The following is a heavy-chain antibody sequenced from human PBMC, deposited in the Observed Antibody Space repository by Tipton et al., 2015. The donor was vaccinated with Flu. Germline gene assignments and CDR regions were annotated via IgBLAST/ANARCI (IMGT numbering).Heavy chain of an antibody. CDR1: GFTFSSYA. Sequence: SLRLSCAASGFTFSSYAMSWVRQAPGKGLEWVSVIYSGGSSTYYADSVKGRFTISRDNSKNTLYLQMNSLRAEDTAVYYCAKPDSSGYYYYFDYWGQGTLVTVSS. CDR2: IYSGGSST. V-gene: IGHV3-23*03. D-gene: IGHD3-22*01. J-gene: IGHJ4*02. CDR3: AKPDSSGYYYYFDY.